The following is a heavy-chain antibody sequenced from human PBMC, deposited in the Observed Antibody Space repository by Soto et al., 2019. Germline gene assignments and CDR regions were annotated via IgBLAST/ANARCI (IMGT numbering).Heavy chain of an antibody. CDR1: GFPFRSYG. J-gene: IGHJ4*02. D-gene: IGHD2-15*01. CDR2: IWNGGSHA. Sequence: GGSLRLSCEGSGFPFRSYGIQWVRQAPGKGLEWLGLIWNGGSHAYYADSVKGRFTISRDNSKNTVFLQVSNLRAEDTAVYFCARDQNDSGGYSDSWGQGTLVTVSS. CDR3: ARDQNDSGGYSDS. V-gene: IGHV3-33*01.